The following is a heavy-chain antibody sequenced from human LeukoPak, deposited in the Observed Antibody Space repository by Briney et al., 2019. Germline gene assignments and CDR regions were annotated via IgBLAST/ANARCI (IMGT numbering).Heavy chain of an antibody. V-gene: IGHV3-23*01. CDR1: XXXXSXXA. Sequence: GSLRLSCAXXXXXXSXXAMSXXRXAPXXXLEXXXAXSGSGGSTYYADSVKGRFTISRDNSKSTLYLQMNSLRAEDTAVYYCATPFPTSGYYPNYFDYWGQGTLVTVSS. CDR3: ATPFPTSGYYPNYFDY. CDR2: XSGSGGST. D-gene: IGHD3-22*01. J-gene: IGHJ4*02.